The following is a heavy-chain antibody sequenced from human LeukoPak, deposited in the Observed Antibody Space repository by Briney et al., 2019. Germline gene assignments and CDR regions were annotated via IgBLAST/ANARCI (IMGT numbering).Heavy chain of an antibody. CDR3: ARGLPSLYCGGDCRWMVSYGMDV. D-gene: IGHD2-21*02. Sequence: PSETLSLTCTVSGGSFSSYYWSWIRQPAGKGLEWIGRIYTSGITNYNTNYNPSLSSRVTMSVDTSKNQFSVKLNSATAADTAVYYCARGLPSLYCGGDCRWMVSYGMDVWGQGTTVTVSS. V-gene: IGHV4-4*07. CDR2: IYTSGITNYNT. CDR1: GGSFSSYY. J-gene: IGHJ6*02.